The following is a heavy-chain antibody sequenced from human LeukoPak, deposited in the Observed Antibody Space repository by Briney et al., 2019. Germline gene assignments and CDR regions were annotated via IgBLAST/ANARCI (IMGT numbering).Heavy chain of an antibody. V-gene: IGHV3-23*01. CDR1: GLTFNNFA. CDR3: AKGSVAATYKFDC. J-gene: IGHJ4*02. D-gene: IGHD6-19*01. CDR2: ISGSAGST. Sequence: GGSLTLSCAASGLTFNNFAMSWVRQAPGTGLEWVSAISGSAGSTYYADSVKGRFTISRDNSKNTLYLQMDSLGAEDTAVYFCAKGSVAATYKFDCWGQGTLVTVSS.